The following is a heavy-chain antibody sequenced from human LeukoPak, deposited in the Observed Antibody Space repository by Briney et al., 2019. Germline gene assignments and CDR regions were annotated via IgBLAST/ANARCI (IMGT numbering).Heavy chain of an antibody. CDR3: AKWDYYDTTGYYPQPPFDY. D-gene: IGHD3-22*01. CDR1: GFTFSTYFW. V-gene: IGHV3-74*01. CDR2: INGDGSST. Sequence: GGSLRLSCAVSGFTFSTYFWMHWVRQAPGKGLVWVSRINGDGSSTSYADYVKGRFSISRDNAKNTLYLQMNSLRAEDTAVYFCAKWDYYDTTGYYPQPPFDYWGQGALVTVSS. J-gene: IGHJ4*02.